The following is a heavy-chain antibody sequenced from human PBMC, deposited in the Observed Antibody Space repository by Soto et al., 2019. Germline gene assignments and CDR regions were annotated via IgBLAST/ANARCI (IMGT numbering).Heavy chain of an antibody. J-gene: IGHJ5*02. CDR1: RDTFTSYY. V-gene: IGHV1-46*01. CDR3: ARSSGGNFGIIIEGTNWCAP. CDR2: INPHGGST. Sequence: GASVKVSCKAPRDTFTSYYINWVQQAPGQGLEWIGVINPHGGSTVYPQKFQGRVTMTRDTSASTVYMELSSRRSEDTAVYYCARSSGGNFGIIIEGTNWCAPGGQGTRVTVSS. D-gene: IGHD1-26*01.